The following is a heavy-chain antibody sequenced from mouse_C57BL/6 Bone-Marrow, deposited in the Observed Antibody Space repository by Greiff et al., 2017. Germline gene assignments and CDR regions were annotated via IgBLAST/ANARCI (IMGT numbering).Heavy chain of an antibody. CDR2: IWGGGST. J-gene: IGHJ3*01. CDR1: GFSLTSYG. D-gene: IGHD2-1*01. V-gene: IGHV2-2*01. Sequence: QVQLKESGPGLVQPSQSLSITCTVSGFSLTSYGVHWVRQSPGKGLEWLGVIWGGGSTDYNAAFISRLSISKDNSKSQVFFKMNSLQADDTAIYYCARGAYGIFAYWGQGTLVTVSA. CDR3: ARGAYGIFAY.